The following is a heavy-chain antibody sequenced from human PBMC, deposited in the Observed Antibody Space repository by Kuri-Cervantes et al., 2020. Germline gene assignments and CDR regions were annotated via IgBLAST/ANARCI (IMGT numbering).Heavy chain of an antibody. CDR2: ISSSGSTI. CDR1: GFTFSSYE. CDR3: ASSWGDYRRFDY. D-gene: IGHD4-17*01. V-gene: IGHV3-48*03. J-gene: IGHJ4*02. Sequence: GGSLRLSCAASGFTFSSYEMNWVRQAPGKGLEWVSYISSSGSTIYYAASVKGRFTISRDGSQNSLYLQMNSLNTGDTALYYCASSWGDYRRFDYWGQGTLVTVSS.